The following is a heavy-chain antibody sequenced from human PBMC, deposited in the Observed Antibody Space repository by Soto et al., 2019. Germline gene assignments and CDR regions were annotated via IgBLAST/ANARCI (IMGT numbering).Heavy chain of an antibody. J-gene: IGHJ4*02. CDR3: ARKGQYSYGY. Sequence: ASVRVYCKAAGYTFSNYAPHWVRQAPRQRLEWMGWINAGNGNTQYSQRFQDRVSITRDTTASTAYMELSSLRSEDTAVYYCARKGQYSYGYWGQGTQVTVSS. CDR2: INAGNGNT. D-gene: IGHD5-18*01. CDR1: GYTFSNYA. V-gene: IGHV1-3*01.